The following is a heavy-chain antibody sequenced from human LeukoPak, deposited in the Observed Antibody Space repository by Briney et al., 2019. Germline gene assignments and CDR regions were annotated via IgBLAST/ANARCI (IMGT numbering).Heavy chain of an antibody. CDR3: ARAGGYDFMDY. J-gene: IGHJ4*02. CDR1: GGSFSGYS. D-gene: IGHD5-12*01. CDR2: IYHSGST. V-gene: IGHV4-30-2*01. Sequence: PSETLSLTCAVYGGSFSGYSWSWIRQPPGKGLEWIGYIYHSGSTYYNPSLKSRVTISVDGSKNQFSLKLSSVTAADTAVYYCARAGGYDFMDYWGQGTLVTVSS.